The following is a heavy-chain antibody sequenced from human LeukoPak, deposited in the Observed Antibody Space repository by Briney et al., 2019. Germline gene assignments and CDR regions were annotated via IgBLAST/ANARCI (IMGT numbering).Heavy chain of an antibody. Sequence: GGSLRLSCAASGFTFNTYTMNWVRQAPGKGLEWVSAISGSGGSTYYADSVKGRFTISRDNSKNTLYLQMNSLRAEDTAVYYCAKHARDSSGYRFDYWGQGTLVTVSS. CDR3: AKHARDSSGYRFDY. J-gene: IGHJ4*02. V-gene: IGHV3-23*01. CDR2: ISGSGGST. CDR1: GFTFNTYT. D-gene: IGHD3-22*01.